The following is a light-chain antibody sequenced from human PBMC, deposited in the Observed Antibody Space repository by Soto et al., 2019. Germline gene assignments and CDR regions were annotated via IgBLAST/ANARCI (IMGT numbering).Light chain of an antibody. CDR3: SSYASGSTHV. V-gene: IGLV2-23*02. J-gene: IGLJ1*01. CDR1: SSDVGTYNL. CDR2: EVS. Sequence: QSALTQPASVSGSPGQSITISCTGSSSDVGTYNLVSWYQQHPGKAPKLMIYEVSKRPSGVSNRFSGSKSGNTASLTISGLQADDEADYYCSSYASGSTHVFGTGTNSPS.